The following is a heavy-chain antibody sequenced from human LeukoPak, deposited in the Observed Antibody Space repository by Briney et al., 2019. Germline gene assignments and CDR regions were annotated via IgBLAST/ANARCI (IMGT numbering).Heavy chain of an antibody. CDR2: IKQDGSEK. Sequence: GGSLRLSCAASGFTLSSYWMSWVRQAPGKGLEWVANIKQDGSEKYYVDSVKGRFTISRDNAKNSLYLQMNSLRAEDTAVYYCARESVLLWFGGTVDVWGKGTTVTVSS. CDR3: ARESVLLWFGGTVDV. V-gene: IGHV3-7*01. CDR1: GFTLSSYW. J-gene: IGHJ6*04. D-gene: IGHD3-10*01.